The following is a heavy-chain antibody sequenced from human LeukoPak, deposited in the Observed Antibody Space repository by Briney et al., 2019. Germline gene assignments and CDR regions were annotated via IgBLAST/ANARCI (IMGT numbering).Heavy chain of an antibody. CDR1: GFTLSNYG. V-gene: IGHV3-23*01. Sequence: GGSLRLSCTASGFTLSNYGMTWVRQAPGKGLEWVSGLSNTGGSISYTDSVKGRFTISRDNSKNTLYLQMNSLRAEDTAVYYCAKGYYGHVSFDRWGQGTLVTVSS. D-gene: IGHD3-10*01. J-gene: IGHJ4*02. CDR2: LSNTGGSI. CDR3: AKGYYGHVSFDR.